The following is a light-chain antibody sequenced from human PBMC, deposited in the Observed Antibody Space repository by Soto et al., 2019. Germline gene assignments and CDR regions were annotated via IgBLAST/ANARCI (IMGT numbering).Light chain of an antibody. Sequence: IQMTQSPSPLSASVGDRVTITCRASQTISTYLGWYQQKPGKVPKLPIYAASTLQSGVPSRFSGSGSGRDFTLTISSLQPEDFATYYCLLDYSYFWAFGQGTKVDIK. CDR2: AAS. V-gene: IGKV1-6*02. J-gene: IGKJ1*01. CDR1: QTISTY. CDR3: LLDYSYFWA.